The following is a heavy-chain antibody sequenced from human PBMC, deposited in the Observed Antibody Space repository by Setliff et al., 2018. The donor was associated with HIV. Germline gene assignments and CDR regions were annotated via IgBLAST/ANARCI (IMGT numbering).Heavy chain of an antibody. CDR3: AKGSFDSSGWAHYYYHYMDV. Sequence: ASVKVSCKASGYTFISYGISWVRQAPGQGLEWMGWISAYNGNTNYAQKLQARVTMTTDTSTSTAYMELRSLRSEDTAVYYCAKGSFDSSGWAHYYYHYMDVWGKGTTVTVSS. CDR2: ISAYNGNT. J-gene: IGHJ6*03. CDR1: GYTFISYG. V-gene: IGHV1-18*01. D-gene: IGHD6-19*01.